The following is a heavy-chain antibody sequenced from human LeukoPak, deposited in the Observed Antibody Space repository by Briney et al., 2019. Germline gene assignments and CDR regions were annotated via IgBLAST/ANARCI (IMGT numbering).Heavy chain of an antibody. CDR2: IRNDGSNH. D-gene: IGHD1-1*01. Sequence: GGSLRLSCAASGFTLSHHGMHWVRPAPGKGLEWVAFIRNDGSNHYHADFVKGPLTISRDNSQKHAYLQMYGRRVEDTSIYYCGGGYNWGFDYWGQGTVVTVSS. J-gene: IGHJ4*02. CDR3: GGGYNWGFDY. CDR1: GFTLSHHG. V-gene: IGHV3-30*02.